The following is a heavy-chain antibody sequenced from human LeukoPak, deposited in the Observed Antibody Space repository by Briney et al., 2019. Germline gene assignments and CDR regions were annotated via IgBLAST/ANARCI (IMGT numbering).Heavy chain of an antibody. CDR1: GGSISSHY. D-gene: IGHD3-10*01. Sequence: SETLSLTCTVSGGSISSHYWSWIRQPPGKGLEWIGYIYYSGSTNYNPSLKSRVTISVDTSKNQFSLKLSSVTAADTAVYYCARMATSYGSGSYWFDPWGQGTLVTVFS. CDR3: ARMATSYGSGSYWFDP. V-gene: IGHV4-59*11. J-gene: IGHJ5*02. CDR2: IYYSGST.